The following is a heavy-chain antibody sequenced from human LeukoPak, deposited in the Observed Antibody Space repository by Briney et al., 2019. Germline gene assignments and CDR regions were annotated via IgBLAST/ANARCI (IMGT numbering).Heavy chain of an antibody. J-gene: IGHJ4*02. CDR1: GFSFSSYA. V-gene: IGHV3-23*01. CDR3: AKDFRPYYYDSSGSDY. Sequence: PGGSLRLSYAASGFSFSSYAMSWVRHAPGKGLEWVSSISGSGGSTYYADSVKGRFTISRDNSKNTLYLQMNSLRAEDTAVYYCAKDFRPYYYDSSGSDYWGQGTLVTVSS. CDR2: ISGSGGST. D-gene: IGHD3-22*01.